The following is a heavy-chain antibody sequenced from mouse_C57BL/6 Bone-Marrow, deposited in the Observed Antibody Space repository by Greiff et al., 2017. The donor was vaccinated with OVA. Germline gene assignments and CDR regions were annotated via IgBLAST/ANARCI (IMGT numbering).Heavy chain of an antibody. D-gene: IGHD2-10*02. CDR2: IYPGDGDT. V-gene: IGHV1-82*01. CDR3: AREGLVWLLPFAY. Sequence: VQLQESGPELVKPGASVKISCKASGYAFSSSWMNWVKQRPGKGLEWIGRIYPGDGDTNYNGKFKGKATLTADKSSSTAYMQLSSLTSEDSAVYFCAREGLVWLLPFAYWGQGTLVTVSA. J-gene: IGHJ3*01. CDR1: GYAFSSSW.